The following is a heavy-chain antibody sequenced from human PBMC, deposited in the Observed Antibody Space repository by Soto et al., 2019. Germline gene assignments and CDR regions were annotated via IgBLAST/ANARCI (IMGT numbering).Heavy chain of an antibody. D-gene: IGHD3-10*01. CDR1: GGSFSGYY. CDR2: INHSGST. J-gene: IGHJ5*02. CDR3: AMTPSYGSGSPSPFDNWFDP. Sequence: TLSLTCAVYGGSFSGYYWSWIRQPPGKGLEWIGEINHSGSTNYNPSLKSRVTISVDTSKNQFSLKLSSVTAADTAVYYCAMTPSYGSGSPSPFDNWFDPWGQGTLVTVSS. V-gene: IGHV4-34*01.